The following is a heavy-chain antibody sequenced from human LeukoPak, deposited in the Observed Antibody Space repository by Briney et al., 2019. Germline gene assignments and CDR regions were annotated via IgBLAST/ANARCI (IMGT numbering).Heavy chain of an antibody. Sequence: GASVEVSCKVSGYNVSELSVNWLRRAAGKQVESWRGFDPEDGETIYAQKFQGRVTMTENTSTDTAYMELSSLRSEDTAVYYCATASYIVATPRYFDLWGRGTLVTVSS. D-gene: IGHD5-12*01. CDR2: FDPEDGET. CDR3: ATASYIVATPRYFDL. J-gene: IGHJ2*01. V-gene: IGHV1-24*01. CDR1: GYNVSELS.